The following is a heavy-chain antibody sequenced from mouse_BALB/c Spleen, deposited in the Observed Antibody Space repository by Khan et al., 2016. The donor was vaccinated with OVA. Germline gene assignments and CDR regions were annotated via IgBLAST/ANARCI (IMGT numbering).Heavy chain of an antibody. CDR2: INPRSGYT. D-gene: IGHD2-12*01. V-gene: IGHV1-4*01. Sequence: QVQLKESGAELARPGASVRMSCKASGYTFTSNTMHWVKKRPGQGLEWIGYINPRSGYTNFNQNFKDKATLTADKSSSTAYMKLSSLTNDATAFYYCARLTTGYTMDYWGQGTSVTVSS. CDR1: GYTFTSNT. J-gene: IGHJ4*01. CDR3: ARLTTGYTMDY.